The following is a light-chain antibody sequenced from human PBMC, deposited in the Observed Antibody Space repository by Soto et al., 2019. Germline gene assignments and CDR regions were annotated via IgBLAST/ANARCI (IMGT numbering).Light chain of an antibody. CDR3: QQRSNWQT. Sequence: EIVMTQSPATLSVSPGERATLSCRASQTIGSNLAWYQQKPGQAPRLLIYDASNRATGIPARFSGSGSGTDFTLTISSLEPEDFAVYYCQQRSNWQTFGQGTKVDI. J-gene: IGKJ1*01. CDR1: QTIGSN. CDR2: DAS. V-gene: IGKV3-11*01.